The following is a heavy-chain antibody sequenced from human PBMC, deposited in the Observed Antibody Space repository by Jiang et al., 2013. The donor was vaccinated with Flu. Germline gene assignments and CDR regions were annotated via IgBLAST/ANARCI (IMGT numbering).Heavy chain of an antibody. J-gene: IGHJ4*02. CDR3: ARVAAAGNKFDY. CDR1: GYTFTSYG. V-gene: IGHV1-18*01. D-gene: IGHD6-13*01. CDR2: ISGYSGNT. Sequence: GAEVKKPGASVKVSCKASGYTFTSYGIAWVRQAPGQGLEWMGWISGYSGNTNYAQKLQGRVTMTTDTSTSTAYMELRSLRSDDTAVYYCARVAAAGNKFDYWGQGTLVTVSS.